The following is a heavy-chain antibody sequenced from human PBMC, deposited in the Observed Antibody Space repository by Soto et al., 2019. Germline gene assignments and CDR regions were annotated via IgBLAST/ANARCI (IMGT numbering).Heavy chain of an antibody. CDR3: ARVVVLVSGEIMWFDP. Sequence: QVQLQESGPGLVKPSQTLSLTCTVSGGSISSGDYYWSWIRQPPGKGLECIGYIHYSGSTYYKSALKSRVTMSVDTSKNHFSLKLSSGTAADTAVYYCARVVVLVSGEIMWFDPWGQGTLVTVSS. CDR2: IHYSGST. CDR1: GGSISSGDYY. V-gene: IGHV4-30-4*01. D-gene: IGHD2-2*01. J-gene: IGHJ5*02.